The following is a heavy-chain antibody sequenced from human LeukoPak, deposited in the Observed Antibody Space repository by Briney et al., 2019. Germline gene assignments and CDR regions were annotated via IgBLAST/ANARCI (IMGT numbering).Heavy chain of an antibody. Sequence: PGGSLRLSCAASGFTVSSNYMSWVRQAPGKGLEWVSVIYSGGSTYYADSVKGRFTISRDNAKNSLYLQMNSLRAEDTAVYYCARDSAHYYDSSGFFFGSRDAFDIWGQGTMVTVSS. J-gene: IGHJ3*02. CDR3: ARDSAHYYDSSGFFFGSRDAFDI. V-gene: IGHV3-66*01. CDR1: GFTVSSNY. D-gene: IGHD3-22*01. CDR2: IYSGGST.